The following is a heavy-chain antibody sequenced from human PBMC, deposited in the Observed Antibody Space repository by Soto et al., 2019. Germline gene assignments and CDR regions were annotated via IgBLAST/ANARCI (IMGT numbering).Heavy chain of an antibody. CDR1: GGTFSSYA. Sequence: EASVKVSCKASGGTFSSYAISWVRQAPGQGLEWMGGIIPIFGTANYAQKFQGRVTITADESTSTAYMELSSLRSEDTAVYYCARLNTVGYCSGGSCYERIGYYFDYWGQGTLVTVSS. CDR2: IIPIFGTA. V-gene: IGHV1-69*13. CDR3: ARLNTVGYCSGGSCYERIGYYFDY. D-gene: IGHD2-15*01. J-gene: IGHJ4*02.